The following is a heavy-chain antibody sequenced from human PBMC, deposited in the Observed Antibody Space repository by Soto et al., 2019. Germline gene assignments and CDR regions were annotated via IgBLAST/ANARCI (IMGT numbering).Heavy chain of an antibody. CDR1: GYSFTEFW. Sequence: PGESLKISCKTSGYSFTEFWIGWVRQMPGKGLEWVAFIYPGDSNMRYSPSFQGQVTISADKSVRTAYLQWRSLKASDSAMYYCARLYYYGSGSYYPPHFFDYWGQGTLVTVSS. CDR3: ARLYYYGSGSYYPPHFFDY. V-gene: IGHV5-51*01. J-gene: IGHJ4*02. D-gene: IGHD3-10*01. CDR2: IYPGDSNM.